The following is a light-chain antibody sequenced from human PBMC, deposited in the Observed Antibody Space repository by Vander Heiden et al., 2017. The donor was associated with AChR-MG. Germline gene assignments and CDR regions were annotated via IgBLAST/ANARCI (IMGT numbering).Light chain of an antibody. Sequence: DIPMSHTPSSLSASIGDRVTITCRASQGISSYLNWYQQKPGKAPKLLIYAASSLQSGVPSRFSGSGSGTDFTLIISSLQPEDFATYYCQQSDSAPPTFGQGTKLEIK. CDR2: AAS. CDR1: QGISSY. CDR3: QQSDSAPPT. J-gene: IGKJ2*01. V-gene: IGKV1-39*01.